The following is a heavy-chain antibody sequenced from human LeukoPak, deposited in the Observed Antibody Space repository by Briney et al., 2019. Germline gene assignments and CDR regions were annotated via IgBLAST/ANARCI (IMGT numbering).Heavy chain of an antibody. CDR1: GFTFSSYA. CDR3: AKDVGYCSGGSCYYLDY. CDR2: ISGRGGST. J-gene: IGHJ4*02. D-gene: IGHD2-15*01. V-gene: IGHV3-23*01. Sequence: PGGSLRLSCAASGFTFSSYAMSWVRQAPGKGLEWVSAISGRGGSTYYADSVKGRFTISRDNSKNTLYLQMNSLRAEDTAVYYCAKDVGYCSGGSCYYLDYWGQGTLVTVSS.